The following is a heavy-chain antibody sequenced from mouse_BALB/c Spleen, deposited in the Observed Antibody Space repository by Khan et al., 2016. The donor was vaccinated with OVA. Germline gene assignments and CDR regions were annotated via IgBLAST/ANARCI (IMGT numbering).Heavy chain of an antibody. CDR2: IDPKTGVT. J-gene: IGHJ3*01. Sequence: QVQLQQSGAELVRPGASVTLSCKASGYTFPDYELHWVKQTPVHGLEWIGVIDPKTGVTAYNQKFKGKATLTADKSSSTAYMELRSLTSEDSAVSYCTSSPFAYWGHETLSSVSA. CDR3: TSSPFAY. V-gene: IGHV1-15*01. CDR1: GYTFPDYE.